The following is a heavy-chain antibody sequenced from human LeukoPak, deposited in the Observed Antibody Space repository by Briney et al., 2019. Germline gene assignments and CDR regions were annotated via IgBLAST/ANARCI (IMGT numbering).Heavy chain of an antibody. J-gene: IGHJ5*02. Sequence: GGSLRLSCAASGSTFSSYGMHWVRQAPGKGLEWVAVVSSDGSIDYYADSVRGRFTVSRDNSKNTMYLQVNSLRAEDTAVYYCTREGMGTTFSAWFDPWGQGTLVTVSS. D-gene: IGHD1-7*01. CDR2: VSSDGSID. V-gene: IGHV3-30*03. CDR1: GSTFSSYG. CDR3: TREGMGTTFSAWFDP.